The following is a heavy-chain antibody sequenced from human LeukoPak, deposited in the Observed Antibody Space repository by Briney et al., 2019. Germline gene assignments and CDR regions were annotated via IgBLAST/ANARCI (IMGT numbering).Heavy chain of an antibody. D-gene: IGHD1-26*01. CDR1: GFTFSSYW. J-gene: IGHJ3*02. CDR2: IKQDGSEK. Sequence: GGSLRLSCAASGFTFSSYWMSWVRQAPGKGLEWVANIKQDGSEKYYVDSVKGRFTISRDNAKNSLYLQMNSLRAEDTAVYYCAKGAWELLSAFDIWGQGTMVTVSS. V-gene: IGHV3-7*01. CDR3: AKGAWELLSAFDI.